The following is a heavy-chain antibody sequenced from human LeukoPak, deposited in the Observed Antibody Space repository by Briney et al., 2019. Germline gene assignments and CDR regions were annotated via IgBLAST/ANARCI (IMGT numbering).Heavy chain of an antibody. Sequence: SQTLSLTCAISGDSVSSNSAVWNWIRLSPSRGLEWLGRTYYRSRWYSDYAVSVKSRITISPDTSKNQFSLQLNSVTPEDTAVYYCARGQGKNWFDPWGQGTLVTVSS. D-gene: IGHD3-10*01. CDR3: ARGQGKNWFDP. CDR2: TYYRSRWYS. CDR1: GDSVSSNSAV. J-gene: IGHJ5*02. V-gene: IGHV6-1*01.